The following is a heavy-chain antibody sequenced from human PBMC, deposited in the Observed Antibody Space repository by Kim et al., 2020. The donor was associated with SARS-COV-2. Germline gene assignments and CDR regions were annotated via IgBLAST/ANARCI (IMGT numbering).Heavy chain of an antibody. CDR3: ARGGFYDSSGYSNDAFDI. Sequence: SETLSLTCTVSGGSISSGGYYWSWIRQHPGKGLEWIGYIYYSGSTYYNPSLKSRVTISVDTSKNQFSLKLSSVTAADTAVYYCARGGFYDSSGYSNDAFDIWGQGTMVTVSS. D-gene: IGHD3-22*01. CDR1: GGSISSGGYY. V-gene: IGHV4-31*03. J-gene: IGHJ3*02. CDR2: IYYSGST.